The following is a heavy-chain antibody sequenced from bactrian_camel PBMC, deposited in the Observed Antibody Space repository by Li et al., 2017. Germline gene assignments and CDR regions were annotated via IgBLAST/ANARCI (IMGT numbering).Heavy chain of an antibody. CDR3: ATVAGTFSDDYARARAYVY. V-gene: IGHV3S40*01. CDR2: ISSLGALT. CDR1: GFTFRSSI. D-gene: IGHD4*01. J-gene: IGHJ4*01. Sequence: VQLVESGGGLVQPGRSLRLSCAASGFTFRSSIMSWVRQAPGKGLEWVSSISSLGALTYYADSMKGRFTISRDNAKNTVYLQMNSLKSEDTALYYCATVAGTFSDDYARARAYVYWGQGTQVTVS.